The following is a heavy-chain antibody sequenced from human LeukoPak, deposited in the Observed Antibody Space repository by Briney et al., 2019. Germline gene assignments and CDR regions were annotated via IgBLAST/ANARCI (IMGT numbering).Heavy chain of an antibody. CDR1: GFTFSSYW. Sequence: GSLRLSCAVSGFTFSSYWMHWVRQAPGKGLVWVSRINSDGSSTNYADSVKGRFTISRDNAKNTLYLQINSLRAEDTAVYYCARRPLPAAISYHFDYWGHGTPVTVSS. V-gene: IGHV3-74*01. D-gene: IGHD2-2*01. J-gene: IGHJ4*01. CDR3: ARRPLPAAISYHFDY. CDR2: INSDGSST.